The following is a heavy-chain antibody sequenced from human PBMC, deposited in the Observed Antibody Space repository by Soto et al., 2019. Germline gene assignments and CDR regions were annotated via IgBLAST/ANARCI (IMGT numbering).Heavy chain of an antibody. J-gene: IGHJ4*02. CDR1: GGSFSGYY. D-gene: IGHD3-9*01. Sequence: SETLSLTCAVYGGSFSGYYWSWIRQPPGKGLEWIGEINHSGSTNYNPSLKSRVTTSVDTSKNQFSLKLSSVTAADTAVYYCARGGYDILTGYYSTYYFDYWGQGTLVTVSS. CDR2: INHSGST. V-gene: IGHV4-34*01. CDR3: ARGGYDILTGYYSTYYFDY.